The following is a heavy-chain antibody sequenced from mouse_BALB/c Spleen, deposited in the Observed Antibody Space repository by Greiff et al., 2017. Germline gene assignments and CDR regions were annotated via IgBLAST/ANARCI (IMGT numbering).Heavy chain of an antibody. CDR2: INPNNGGT. D-gene: IGHD4-1*01. CDR1: GYTFTDYN. J-gene: IGHJ1*01. V-gene: IGHV1-18*01. CDR3: ARNWAYWYFDV. Sequence: QQSGPELVKPGASVKIPCKASGYTFTDYNMHWVKQSHGKSLEWIGDINPNNGGTIYNQKFKGKATLTVDKSSSTAYMELRSLTSEDTAVYYCARNWAYWYFDVWGAGTTVTVSS.